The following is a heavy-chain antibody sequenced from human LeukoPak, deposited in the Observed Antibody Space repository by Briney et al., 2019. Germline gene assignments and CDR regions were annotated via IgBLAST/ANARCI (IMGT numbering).Heavy chain of an antibody. CDR2: FDSDASST. CDR1: GFTFSNYW. V-gene: IGHV3-74*01. CDR3: AKDILAAGLFFDY. Sequence: GGSLRLSCAASGFTFSNYWKHWVRQAPGKGLVWVSRFDSDASSTDSVKGRFTISRDDARNSLYLQMNSLRAEDTAVYYCAKDILAAGLFFDYWGQGTLVTVSS. D-gene: IGHD6-13*01. J-gene: IGHJ4*02.